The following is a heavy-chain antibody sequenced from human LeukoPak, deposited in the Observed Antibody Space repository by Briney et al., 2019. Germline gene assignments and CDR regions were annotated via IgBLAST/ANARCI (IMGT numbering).Heavy chain of an antibody. V-gene: IGHV3-30*03. CDR2: ISYDGSNK. J-gene: IGHJ4*02. Sequence: PGGSLRLSCAASGFTLSSYWMTWVRQAPGKGLEWVAVISYDGSNKYYADSVKGRFTISRDNSKNTLYLQMNSLRAEDTAVYYCARSVIAVAGDFDYWGQGTLVTVSS. D-gene: IGHD6-19*01. CDR1: GFTLSSYW. CDR3: ARSVIAVAGDFDY.